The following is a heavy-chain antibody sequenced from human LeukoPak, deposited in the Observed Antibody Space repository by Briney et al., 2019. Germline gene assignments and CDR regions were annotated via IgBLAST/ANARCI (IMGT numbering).Heavy chain of an antibody. Sequence: PSETLSLTCTVSGGSISSSSYYWGWIRQPPGKGLEWIGSIYYSGSTYYNPSLKSRVTISVDTSKNQFSLKLSSVTAADTAVYYCARHNSGSRRSFDPWGQGTLVTVSS. J-gene: IGHJ5*02. CDR1: GGSISSSSYY. V-gene: IGHV4-39*01. CDR2: IYYSGST. D-gene: IGHD1-26*01. CDR3: ARHNSGSRRSFDP.